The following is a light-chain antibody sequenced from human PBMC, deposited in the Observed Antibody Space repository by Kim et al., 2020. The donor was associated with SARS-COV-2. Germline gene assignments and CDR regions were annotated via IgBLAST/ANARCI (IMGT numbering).Light chain of an antibody. CDR2: DAA. J-gene: IGKJ4*01. Sequence: PGESATLPCPASHNVDISLAWYQQTPGRAPRLLIYDAAIRAAGIPDRFSASGSGTGFTLTIGSLAPEDFAVYYCQQRGNWPPALTFGGGTKVDIK. CDR3: QQRGNWPPALT. V-gene: IGKV3-11*01. CDR1: HNVDIS.